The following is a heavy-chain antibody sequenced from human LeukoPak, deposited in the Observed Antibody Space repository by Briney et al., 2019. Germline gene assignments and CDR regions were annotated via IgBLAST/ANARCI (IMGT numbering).Heavy chain of an antibody. CDR3: ATVVVTAPGEDYFDY. V-gene: IGHV1-24*01. CDR2: FDPEDGET. J-gene: IGHJ4*02. CDR1: GYTLTELS. D-gene: IGHD2-21*02. Sequence: ASVKVSCKVSGYTLTELSMHWVRQAPGKGLEWMGGFDPEDGETIYAQKFQGRVTMTEDTFTDTAYMELSSLRSEDTAVYYCATVVVTAPGEDYFDYWGQGTLVTVSS.